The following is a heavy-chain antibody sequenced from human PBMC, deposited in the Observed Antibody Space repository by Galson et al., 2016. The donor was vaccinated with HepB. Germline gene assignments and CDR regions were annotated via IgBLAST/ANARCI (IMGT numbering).Heavy chain of an antibody. CDR1: GASISSTGYS. V-gene: IGHV4-39*01. D-gene: IGHD1-26*01. CDR2: ISYSGTT. Sequence: SETLSLTCTVSGASISSTGYSWDWIRQPPGKGLEWIGNISYSGTTYYNPSLKSRVTVSVDTSRNQFSLNPRSVTATDTAVYFCARRLGGGPPYWGQGTLVTVSS. CDR3: ARRLGGGPPY. J-gene: IGHJ4*02.